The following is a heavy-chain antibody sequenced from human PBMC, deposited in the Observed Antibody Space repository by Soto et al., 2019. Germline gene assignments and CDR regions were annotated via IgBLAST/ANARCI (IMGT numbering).Heavy chain of an antibody. V-gene: IGHV1-46*01. J-gene: IGHJ4*02. Sequence: ASVKVSCKASGYMFTNYYIHWVRQGPGQGLQWMGMINPYGGTTAYAQNFQGRLTMTRNTSMSTAYMELTSLTSEDTAVYYCERGRKSPGGLYYLDYWGQGTLVTVSS. CDR2: INPYGGTT. D-gene: IGHD2-15*01. CDR3: ERGRKSPGGLYYLDY. CDR1: GYMFTNYY.